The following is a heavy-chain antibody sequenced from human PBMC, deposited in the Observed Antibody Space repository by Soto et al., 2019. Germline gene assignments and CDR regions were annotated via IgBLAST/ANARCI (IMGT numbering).Heavy chain of an antibody. J-gene: IGHJ4*02. Sequence: ETLSLTCIVSDGSISSYYWNWIRQPPGKGLEWIGYISYSGSTNYNPSLKSRVTISVDTSKSQFSLRLSSVTAADTAVYYCARGSGTDVYFDYWGQGTLVTVSS. CDR2: ISYSGST. CDR1: DGSISSYY. V-gene: IGHV4-59*01. CDR3: ARGSGTDVYFDY. D-gene: IGHD3-3*01.